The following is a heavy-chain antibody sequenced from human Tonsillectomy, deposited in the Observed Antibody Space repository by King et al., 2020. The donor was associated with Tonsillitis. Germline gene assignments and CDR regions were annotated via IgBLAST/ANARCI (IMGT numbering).Heavy chain of an antibody. V-gene: IGHV4-39*07. CDR2: IYYTGST. CDR1: GGSINSSIYY. CDR3: AGQRLRGYNDYDYGYFDY. D-gene: IGHD5-12*01. Sequence: QLQESGPGLVKPSETLSLTCTVSGGSINSSIYYWGWIRQPPGKGLEWIGSIYYTGSTYYNPSLKSRVTISVDTSKNQFSLKLRSVTAADTAVYYCAGQRLRGYNDYDYGYFDYWGQGTLVTVSS. J-gene: IGHJ4*02.